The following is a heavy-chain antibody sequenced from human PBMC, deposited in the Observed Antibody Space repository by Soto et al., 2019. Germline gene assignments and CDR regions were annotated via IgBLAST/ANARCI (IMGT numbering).Heavy chain of an antibody. Sequence: PSETLSLTCTVSGGSINSRGYYWTWIRQHPGKGLEWIGNIYYSGSTHFNPSLKSRLTMLVDTSENQFSLKLTSVTAADTAVYYCARQSESTGYFYGWFDPWGQGTLVTVSS. J-gene: IGHJ5*02. CDR2: IYYSGST. CDR1: GGSINSRGYY. D-gene: IGHD3-9*01. V-gene: IGHV4-31*03. CDR3: ARQSESTGYFYGWFDP.